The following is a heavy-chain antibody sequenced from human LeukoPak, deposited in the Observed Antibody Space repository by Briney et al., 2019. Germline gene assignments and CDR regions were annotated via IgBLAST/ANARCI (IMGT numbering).Heavy chain of an antibody. Sequence: SETLSLTCAVSGYSISSGYYWGWIRQPPGKGLEWIGSIYYGGSAYYNPALKSRVTISVDTSKNQLSLKLSSVTAADTAVYYCARGPPGYCSGGSCYWDYWGQGTLVTVSS. J-gene: IGHJ4*02. V-gene: IGHV4-38-2*01. CDR1: GYSISSGYY. CDR3: ARGPPGYCSGGSCYWDY. CDR2: IYYGGSA. D-gene: IGHD2-15*01.